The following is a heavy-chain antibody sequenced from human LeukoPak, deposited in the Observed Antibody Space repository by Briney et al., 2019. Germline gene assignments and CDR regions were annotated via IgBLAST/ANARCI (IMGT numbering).Heavy chain of an antibody. CDR3: ARGTPYDILTGYYLDY. CDR1: GYTFTGYY. D-gene: IGHD3-9*01. J-gene: IGHJ4*02. V-gene: IGHV1-2*02. Sequence: GASVKVSCKASGYTFTGYYMHWVRQAPGQGLEWMGWINPNSGGTNYAQKFQGRVTMTRDTSISTAYMELSRLRSDDTAVYYCARGTPYDILTGYYLDYWGQGTLVTVSS. CDR2: INPNSGGT.